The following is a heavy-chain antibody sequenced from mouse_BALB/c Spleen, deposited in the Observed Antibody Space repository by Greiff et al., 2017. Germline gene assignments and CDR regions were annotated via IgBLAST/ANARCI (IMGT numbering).Heavy chain of an antibody. J-gene: IGHJ4*01. CDR2: ISYDGSN. D-gene: IGHD2-4*01. V-gene: IGHV3-6*02. CDR1: GYSITSGYY. CDR3: ARDGPYYDYVGDY. Sequence: DVQLQESGPGLVKPSQSLSLTCSVTGYSITSGYYWNWIRQFPGNKLEWMGYISYDGSNNYNPSLKNRISITRDTSKNQFFLKLNSVTTEDTATYYCARDGPYYDYVGDYWGQGTSVTVSS.